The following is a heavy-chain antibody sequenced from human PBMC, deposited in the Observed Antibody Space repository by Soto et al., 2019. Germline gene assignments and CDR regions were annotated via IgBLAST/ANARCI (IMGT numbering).Heavy chain of an antibody. D-gene: IGHD1-7*01. Sequence: GGSLRLSCAASGFTFSSYAMSWVRQAPGKGLEWVSAISGSGGSTYYADSVKGRFTSSRDNSKNTLYLQMNSLRAEDTAVYYCAKVRGGTGTKDYWGQGTLVTVSS. CDR3: AKVRGGTGTKDY. CDR2: ISGSGGST. CDR1: GFTFSSYA. V-gene: IGHV3-23*01. J-gene: IGHJ4*02.